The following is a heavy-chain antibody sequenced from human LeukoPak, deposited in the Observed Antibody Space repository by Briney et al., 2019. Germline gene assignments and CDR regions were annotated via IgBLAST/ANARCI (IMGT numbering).Heavy chain of an antibody. D-gene: IGHD6-13*01. J-gene: IGHJ6*04. CDR1: GGSISSYY. Sequence: PSETLSLTCTVSGGSISSYYWSWIRRPPGKGLEWIGYVYYSGSTNYNPSLKSRVTISVDTSKNQFSLKLSSVTAADTAVYYCARDLSIAAAEDYYYHGMDVWGKGTTVTVSS. CDR3: ARDLSIAAAEDYYYHGMDV. V-gene: IGHV4-59*01. CDR2: VYYSGST.